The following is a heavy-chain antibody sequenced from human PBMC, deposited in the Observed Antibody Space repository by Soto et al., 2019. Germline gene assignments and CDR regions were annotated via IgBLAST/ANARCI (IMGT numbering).Heavy chain of an antibody. D-gene: IGHD3-10*01. CDR3: ARVINYYDSGDDAFDI. V-gene: IGHV1-8*01. CDR2: MNPNSGNT. Sequence: QVQLVQSGAEVKKPGASVKVSCKASGYTFTSYDINWVRQATGQGLEWMGWMNPNSGNTGYAQKLQGRVTMTRNTSISTAYMELSRLRSEDTAVYSCARVINYYDSGDDAFDIWGQGTMVTVSS. CDR1: GYTFTSYD. J-gene: IGHJ3*02.